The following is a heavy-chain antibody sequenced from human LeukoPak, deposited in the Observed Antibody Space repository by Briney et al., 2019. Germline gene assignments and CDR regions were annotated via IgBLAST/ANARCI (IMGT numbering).Heavy chain of an antibody. CDR2: IIPIFGTA. Sequence: SVKVSCKASGGTFNSFAISWVRQAPGQGLEWMGGIIPIFGTANYAQKFQGRVTITADESTSTAYMELSSLRSEDTAVYYCAREFPDCSSTSCYSHYYYGMDVWGQGTTVTVSS. J-gene: IGHJ6*02. CDR1: GGTFNSFA. V-gene: IGHV1-69*01. CDR3: AREFPDCSSTSCYSHYYYGMDV. D-gene: IGHD2-2*02.